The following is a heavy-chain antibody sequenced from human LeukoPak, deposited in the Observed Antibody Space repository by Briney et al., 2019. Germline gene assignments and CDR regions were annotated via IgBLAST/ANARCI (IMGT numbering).Heavy chain of an antibody. Sequence: PGGSLRLSCAASGFTFSSYVMTWVRQAPGKGLEWVSAISGIGTSTYYADSVKGRFTISRDNSKNTLYLQMNSLRAEDTAVYYCAKSAEVFRSFFDYWGQGTLVAVSS. J-gene: IGHJ4*02. CDR2: ISGIGTST. D-gene: IGHD3-10*01. CDR3: AKSAEVFRSFFDY. CDR1: GFTFSSYV. V-gene: IGHV3-23*01.